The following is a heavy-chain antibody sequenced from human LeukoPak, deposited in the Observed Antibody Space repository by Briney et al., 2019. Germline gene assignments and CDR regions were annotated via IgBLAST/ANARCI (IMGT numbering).Heavy chain of an antibody. CDR2: IYYSGNT. D-gene: IGHD3-10*01. V-gene: IGHV4-39*01. CDR3: ARTVGSGSYFGIDWFDP. J-gene: IGHJ5*02. CDR1: GVSISSSNSY. Sequence: SETLSLTCTVSGVSISSSNSYWGWIRQPPGKGLEWIGSIYYSGNTYYNASLKSQVSISIDTSKNQFSLRLTSVTAADTAVYYCARTVGSGSYFGIDWFDPWGQGTLVTVSS.